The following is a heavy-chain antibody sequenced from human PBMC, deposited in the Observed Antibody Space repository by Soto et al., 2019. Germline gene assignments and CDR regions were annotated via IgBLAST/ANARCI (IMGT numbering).Heavy chain of an antibody. J-gene: IGHJ3*02. D-gene: IGHD7-27*01. Sequence: GESLKISCKGSGYSFTSYWIGWVRQMPGKGLEWMGIIYPGDSDTRYSPSFQGQVTISADKSISTAYLQWSSLKASDTAMYYCARQQGNKHWAFAFDIWGQGTMVTVSS. V-gene: IGHV5-51*01. CDR2: IYPGDSDT. CDR3: ARQQGNKHWAFAFDI. CDR1: GYSFTSYW.